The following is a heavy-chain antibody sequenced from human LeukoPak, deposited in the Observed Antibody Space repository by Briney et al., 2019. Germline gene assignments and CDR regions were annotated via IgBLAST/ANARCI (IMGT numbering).Heavy chain of an antibody. CDR1: GGSISSSSYY. CDR2: IYYSGST. CDR3: ARAYYGGYSVFDY. V-gene: IGHV4-39*07. J-gene: IGHJ4*02. Sequence: SETLSLTCTVSGGSISSSSYYWGWIRQPPGKGLEWIGSIYYSGSTYYNPSLKSRVTISVDTSKNQFSLKLSSVTAADTAVYYCARAYYGGYSVFDYWGQGTLVTVSS. D-gene: IGHD4-23*01.